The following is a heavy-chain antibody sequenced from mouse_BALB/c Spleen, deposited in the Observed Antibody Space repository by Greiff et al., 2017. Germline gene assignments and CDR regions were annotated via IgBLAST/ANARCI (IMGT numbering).Heavy chain of an antibody. V-gene: IGHV5-9*03. J-gene: IGHJ4*01. CDR2: ISSGGGNT. Sequence: EVKLMESGGGLVKPGGSLKLSCAASGFTFSSYTMSWVRQTPEKRLEWVATISSGGGNTYYPDSVKGRFTISRDNAKNNLYLQMSSLRSEDTALYYCARSGLLRNAMDYWGQGTSVTVSS. CDR1: GFTFSSYT. D-gene: IGHD1-1*01. CDR3: ARSGLLRNAMDY.